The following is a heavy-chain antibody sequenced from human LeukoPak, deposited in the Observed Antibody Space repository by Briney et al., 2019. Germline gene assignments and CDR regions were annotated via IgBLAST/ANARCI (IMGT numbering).Heavy chain of an antibody. Sequence: PGGSLRLSCAASGFSFDDYVMHWVRQAPGKGLEWVSLISGDGGRTYYADSVRGRFTISRDNSKDSLYLQMNSLRTEDTAIYYCAKGARNAPGSSFDQGGGGPVATSSA. CDR1: GFSFDDYV. V-gene: IGHV3-43*02. J-gene: IGHJ5*02. D-gene: IGHD2-2*01. CDR2: ISGDGGRT. CDR3: AKGARNAPGSSFDQ.